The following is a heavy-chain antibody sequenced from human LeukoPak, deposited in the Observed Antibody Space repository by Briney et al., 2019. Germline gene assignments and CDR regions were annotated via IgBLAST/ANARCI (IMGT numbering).Heavy chain of an antibody. Sequence: SETLSLTCTVSGGSLNIDGYSWHWLRQPPGKGLEWIGYIYNSGSTYSNPSLKSRLTMSVDTSKNQFSLKLSSVTAADTAVYYCATRPPGIIGFDPWGQGTLVTVSS. V-gene: IGHV4-30-4*07. CDR3: ATRPPGIIGFDP. J-gene: IGHJ5*02. CDR2: IYNSGST. CDR1: GGSLNIDGYS. D-gene: IGHD3-10*01.